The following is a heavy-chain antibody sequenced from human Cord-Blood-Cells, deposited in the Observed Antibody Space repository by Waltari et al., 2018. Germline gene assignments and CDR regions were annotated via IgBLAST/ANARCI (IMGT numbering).Heavy chain of an antibody. D-gene: IGHD1-26*01. CDR3: AKDSESGSYFGDYYYYYGMDV. J-gene: IGHJ6*02. CDR2: IRYDGSNK. Sequence: QVQLVESGGGVVQPGGSLGLSCAASGFTFSSYGMHWVRQAPGKGLEWVAFIRYDGSNKYYADSVKGRFTISRDNSKNTLYLQMNSLRAEDTAVYYCAKDSESGSYFGDYYYYYGMDVWGQGTTVTVSS. CDR1: GFTFSSYG. V-gene: IGHV3-30*02.